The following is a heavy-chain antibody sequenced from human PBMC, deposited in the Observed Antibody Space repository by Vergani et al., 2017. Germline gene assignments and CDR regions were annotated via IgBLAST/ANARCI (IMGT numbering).Heavy chain of an antibody. V-gene: IGHV4-59*01. CDR3: ARDSTTVTSNAWRAFDI. J-gene: IGHJ3*02. D-gene: IGHD4-17*01. Sequence: QVQLQESGPGLVKPSETLSLTCTVSGGSISSYYWSWIRQPPGKGLEWIGYIYYSGSTNYNPSLNSRVTISVDTSKNQFSLKLSSVTAADTAVYSCARDSTTVTSNAWRAFDIWGQGTMVTVSS. CDR2: IYYSGST. CDR1: GGSISSYY.